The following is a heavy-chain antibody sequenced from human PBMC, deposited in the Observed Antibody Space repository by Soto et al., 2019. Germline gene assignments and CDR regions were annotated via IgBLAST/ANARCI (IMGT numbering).Heavy chain of an antibody. Sequence: EVQLVESGGTLVPPGGSLRLSCAASGFTFTSYWMHWVRQAPGKGLVWVSRINGDGSSTDYADSVKGRFTISRDNAKNTLFLQMNSLRAEDTAVYFCARGNRGHIWLTTYGMDVWGQGTTVTVSS. J-gene: IGHJ6*02. V-gene: IGHV3-74*01. D-gene: IGHD5-18*01. CDR3: ARGNRGHIWLTTYGMDV. CDR1: GFTFTSYW. CDR2: INGDGSST.